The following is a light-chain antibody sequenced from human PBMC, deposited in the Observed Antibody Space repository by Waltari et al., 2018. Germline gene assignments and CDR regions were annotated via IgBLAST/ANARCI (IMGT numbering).Light chain of an antibody. Sequence: QSLLLSDGKTHLFWHLQKPGQSPQLLMFEVSRRVSGVPDRFSGSGSGTTFTLKISRVEAEDVGVYYCMQGTHFPYTFGQGTKLEIK. J-gene: IGKJ2*01. V-gene: IGKV2-29*02. CDR2: EVS. CDR1: QSLLLSDGKTH. CDR3: MQGTHFPYT.